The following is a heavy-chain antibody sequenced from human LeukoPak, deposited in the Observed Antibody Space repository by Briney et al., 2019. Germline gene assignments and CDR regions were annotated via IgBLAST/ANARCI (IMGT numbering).Heavy chain of an antibody. V-gene: IGHV3-7*03. CDR1: GFTFSSYW. Sequence: GGXLRLSCAASGFTFSSYWMXXVRQTPGXXXXXVANXXXXXXXXXXXXSXXXXXXXXRDNAKNSLYLQMSSLRAEDTAVYYCAIYCSGGSCFRNWGQGTLVTVSS. CDR3: AIYCSGGSCFRN. J-gene: IGHJ4*02. D-gene: IGHD2-15*01. CDR2: XXXXXXXX.